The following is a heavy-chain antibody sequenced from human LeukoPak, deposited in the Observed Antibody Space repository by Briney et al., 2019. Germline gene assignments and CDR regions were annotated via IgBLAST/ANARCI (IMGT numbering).Heavy chain of an antibody. V-gene: IGHV7-4-1*02. D-gene: IGHD3-22*01. CDR2: INTNTGNP. CDR3: ARLVVRDAFDI. CDR1: GYTFTSYG. J-gene: IGHJ3*02. Sequence: ASVKVSCKASGYTFTSYGISWVRQAPGQGLEWMGWINTNTGNPTYAQGFTGRFVFSLDTSVSTAYLQISSLKAEDTAVYYCARLVVRDAFDIWGQGTMVTVSS.